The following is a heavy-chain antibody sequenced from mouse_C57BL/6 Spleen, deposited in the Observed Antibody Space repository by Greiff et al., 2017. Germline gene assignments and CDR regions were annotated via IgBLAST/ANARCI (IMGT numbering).Heavy chain of an antibody. CDR2: ISSGSSTI. V-gene: IGHV5-17*01. D-gene: IGHD3-1*01. CDR1: GFTFSDYG. Sequence: DVHLVESGGGLVKPGGSLKLSCAASGFTFSDYGMHWVRQAPEKGLEWVAYISSGSSTIYYADTVKGRFTISRDNAKNTLFLQMTSLRSEDTAMYYCARGAARAMDYWGQGTSVTVSS. CDR3: ARGAARAMDY. J-gene: IGHJ4*01.